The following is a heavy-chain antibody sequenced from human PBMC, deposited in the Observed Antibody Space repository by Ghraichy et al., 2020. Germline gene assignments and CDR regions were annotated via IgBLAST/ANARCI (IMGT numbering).Heavy chain of an antibody. CDR2: ALHSGSS. D-gene: IGHD5-18*01. V-gene: IGHV4-4*02. Sequence: SETLSLTCAVSGASVSSYYWWWGWVRQPPGKGLEWIGEALHSGSSRYNPSFKNRLAISVDKSKNQLSLELRSVSAADTAVYFCARLPRSKYTYGSAGRFDPWGQGTLVIISS. J-gene: IGHJ5*02. CDR1: GASVSSYYW. CDR3: ARLPRSKYTYGSAGRFDP.